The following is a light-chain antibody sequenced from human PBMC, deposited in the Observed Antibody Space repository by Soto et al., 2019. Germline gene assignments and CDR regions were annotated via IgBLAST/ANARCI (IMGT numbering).Light chain of an antibody. Sequence: EIVLTQSPGTLSLSPGESATLSCRASQSVSSTYLAWYRQKPGQSPRLLIYGASSGATGIPDRFSGSGSGTDFTLTISRLEPEDFAVYYCQQFGSSPITFGQGTRLEMK. CDR1: QSVSSTY. CDR2: GAS. V-gene: IGKV3-20*01. J-gene: IGKJ5*01. CDR3: QQFGSSPIT.